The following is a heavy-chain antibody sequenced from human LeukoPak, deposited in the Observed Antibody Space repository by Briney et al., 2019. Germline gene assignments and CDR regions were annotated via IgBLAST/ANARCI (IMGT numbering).Heavy chain of an antibody. J-gene: IGHJ6*02. V-gene: IGHV1-8*01. D-gene: IGHD2-21*02. CDR1: GYTFTSYD. CDR3: AGGRLKGDRARNYYYGMDV. CDR2: MNPNSGNT. Sequence: ASVKVSCKASGYTFTSYDINWVRQATGQGLEWMGWMNPNSGNTGYAQKFQGRVTMTRNTSISTAYMELSSLRSEDTAVYYCAGGRLKGDRARNYYYGMDVWGQGTTVTVSS.